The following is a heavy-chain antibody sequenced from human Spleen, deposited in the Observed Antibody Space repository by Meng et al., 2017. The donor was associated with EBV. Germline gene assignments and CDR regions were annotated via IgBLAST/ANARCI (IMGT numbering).Heavy chain of an antibody. CDR3: TTNRGSK. J-gene: IGHJ4*02. V-gene: IGHV3-15*01. D-gene: IGHD1-26*01. Sequence: EVPLGWCVGGFVTPVTFRRPSRAAPGITFSKTWRSWVRQAAGKGLEWVGLNKGQTDGGTKYYAAPVKGRFTISRDDSKKTVYLEMNSLKTEDTAIYYCTTNRGSKWGQGTLVTVSS. CDR2: NKGQTDGGTK. CDR1: GITFSKTW.